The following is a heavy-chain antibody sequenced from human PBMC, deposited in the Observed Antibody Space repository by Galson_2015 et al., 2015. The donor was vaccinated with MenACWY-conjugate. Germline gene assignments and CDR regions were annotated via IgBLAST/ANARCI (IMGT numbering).Heavy chain of an antibody. CDR1: GFTFSSYA. J-gene: IGHJ4*02. V-gene: IGHV3-23*01. CDR2: ISGSGGST. D-gene: IGHD3-22*01. Sequence: SLRLSCAASGFTFSSYAMSWVRQAPGKGLEWVSDISGSGGSTYYADSVKGRFTISRDNSKNTLYLQMHSLRAEDKAVYYCAKSGINSGYYHVYFDYWGQGTLVTVSS. CDR3: AKSGINSGYYHVYFDY.